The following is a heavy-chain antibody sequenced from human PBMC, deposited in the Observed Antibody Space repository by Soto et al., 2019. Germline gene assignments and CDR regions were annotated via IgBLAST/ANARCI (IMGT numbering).Heavy chain of an antibody. D-gene: IGHD3-22*01. CDR2: IIPIFGTA. V-gene: IGHV1-69*01. Sequence: QVQLVQSGAEVKKPGSSVKVSCKASGGTFSSYAISWVRQAPGQGVEWMGGIIPIFGTANYAQKFQGRVTITADESTSTDYRELSSLRSEDTAVYYCARVIARHYYDSRKVLSGMDVWGQGTTVTVSS. CDR3: ARVIARHYYDSRKVLSGMDV. J-gene: IGHJ6*02. CDR1: GGTFSSYA.